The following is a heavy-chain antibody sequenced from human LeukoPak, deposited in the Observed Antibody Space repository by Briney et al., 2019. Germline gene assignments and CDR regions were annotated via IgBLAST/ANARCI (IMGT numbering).Heavy chain of an antibody. V-gene: IGHV4-39*07. CDR2: IYSSGNT. CDR3: ARDSFVGWELPNLDY. Sequence: PSETLSLTCAVSGASISSSNYYWGWVRQSPGKGLEWIGNIYSSGNTYYNASLKSRVTISVDTSKNQFSLKLSSVTAADTAVYYCARDSFVGWELPNLDYWGQGTLVTVSS. D-gene: IGHD1-26*01. CDR1: GASISSSNYY. J-gene: IGHJ4*02.